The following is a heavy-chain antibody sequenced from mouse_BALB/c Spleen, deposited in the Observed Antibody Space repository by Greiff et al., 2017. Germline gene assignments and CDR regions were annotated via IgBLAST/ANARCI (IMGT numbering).Heavy chain of an antibody. CDR1: GFAFSSYD. Sequence: EVKLMESGGGLVKPGGSLKLSCAASGFAFSSYDMSWVRQTPEKRLEWVAYISSGGGSTYYPDTVKGRFTISRDNAKNTLYLQMSSLKSEDTAMYYCASHYYGSSYWFAYWGQGTLVTVSA. CDR3: ASHYYGSSYWFAY. V-gene: IGHV5-12-1*01. CDR2: ISSGGGST. D-gene: IGHD1-1*01. J-gene: IGHJ3*01.